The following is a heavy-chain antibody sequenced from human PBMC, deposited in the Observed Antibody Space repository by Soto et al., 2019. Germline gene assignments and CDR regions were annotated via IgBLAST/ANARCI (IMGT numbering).Heavy chain of an antibody. CDR3: ARSCSSTPPYYFDY. V-gene: IGHV1-69*13. CDR1: GGTFSSYS. J-gene: IGHJ4*02. D-gene: IGHD2-2*01. Sequence: SVKVSCKASGGTFSSYSISWVRQAPGQGLEWMGGIIPIFGTANYAQKFQGRVTITADESTSTAYMELSSLRSEDTAVYYCARSCSSTPPYYFDYWGQGTLVTVSS. CDR2: IIPIFGTA.